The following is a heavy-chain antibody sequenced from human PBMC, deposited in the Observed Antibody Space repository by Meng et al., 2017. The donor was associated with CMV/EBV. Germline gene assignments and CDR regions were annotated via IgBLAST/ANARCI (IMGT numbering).Heavy chain of an antibody. D-gene: IGHD2-2*01. J-gene: IGHJ4*02. V-gene: IGHV3-23*01. Sequence: GESLKISYAASGFTFDNYAMTWVRQAPGEGLEWVSGITGGGDRTSYAESVKGWFTVSRDNSKNTVYLQMRSLRVEDTAVYYCAKQISQPLLGGLGDFDYWGQGTLVTVSS. CDR2: ITGGGDRT. CDR1: GFTFDNYA. CDR3: AKQISQPLLGGLGDFDY.